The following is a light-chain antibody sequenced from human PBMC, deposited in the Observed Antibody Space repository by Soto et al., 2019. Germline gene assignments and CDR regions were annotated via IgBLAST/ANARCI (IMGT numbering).Light chain of an antibody. CDR2: GAS. Sequence: EIVLTQSPGTLSLSPGERATLSCRAGQSVSTSYLAWYQQKPGQAPRLLIYGASNRATGIPGRFSGSGSGTDFTLIISRLEPEDFAMYYCQQYGSSPRTFGQGTKVDIK. CDR1: QSVSTSY. CDR3: QQYGSSPRT. J-gene: IGKJ1*01. V-gene: IGKV3-20*01.